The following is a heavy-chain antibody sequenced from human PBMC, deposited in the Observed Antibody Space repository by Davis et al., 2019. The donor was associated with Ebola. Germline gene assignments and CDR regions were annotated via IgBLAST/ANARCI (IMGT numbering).Heavy chain of an antibody. CDR3: ARRGGWSGAFLDY. J-gene: IGHJ4*02. D-gene: IGHD3-3*02. CDR2: IYPGDSDT. V-gene: IGHV5-51*01. Sequence: PWGSLRLSCKGSGYTSTTYWIGRVRYMPGKGLEWMGIIYPGDSDTRYSPSFQGQVTISADKSISTAYLQWSSLKASDTAMYYCARRGGWSGAFLDYWGQGTLVTVSS. CDR1: GYTSTTYW.